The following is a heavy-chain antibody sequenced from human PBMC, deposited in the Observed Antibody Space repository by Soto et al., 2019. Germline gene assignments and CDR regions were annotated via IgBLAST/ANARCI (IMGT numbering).Heavy chain of an antibody. CDR3: ARIPRYSFPTSDDLDS. CDR2: ITPIYPTT. V-gene: IGHV1-69*13. Sequence: AASVKVSCKASGGTFYTYTFSWVRQAPGQGLEWMGSITPIYPTTNYAEKFQGRLTVTADGSTNTAYMELNSLTSDDTAVYYCARIPRYSFPTSDDLDSWGQGTLVTVSS. J-gene: IGHJ4*02. D-gene: IGHD5-18*01. CDR1: GGTFYTYT.